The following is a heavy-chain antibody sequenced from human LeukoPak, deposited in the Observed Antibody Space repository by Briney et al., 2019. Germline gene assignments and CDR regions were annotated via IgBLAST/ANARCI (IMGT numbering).Heavy chain of an antibody. D-gene: IGHD3-10*01. Sequence: GGSLRLSCAASGFTFSSYAMSWVRQAPGKGLEWVSAISGSGGSTYYADSVKGRFTISRDNSKNTLYLQMNSLRPEDTALYYCARDGGSGTYNNFYHYYGMDVWGQGTTVTVSS. J-gene: IGHJ6*02. V-gene: IGHV3-23*01. CDR3: ARDGGSGTYNNFYHYYGMDV. CDR2: ISGSGGST. CDR1: GFTFSSYA.